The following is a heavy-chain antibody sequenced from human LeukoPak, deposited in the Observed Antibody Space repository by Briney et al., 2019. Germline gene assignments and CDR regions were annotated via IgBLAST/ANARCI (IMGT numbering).Heavy chain of an antibody. D-gene: IGHD3-16*01. J-gene: IGHJ4*02. Sequence: GGSLRLSCAASGFTFSSYSMNWVRQAPGKGLEWVANIKQDGSEKYYVDSVKGRFTISRDNAKNSLYLQMNSLRAEDTAVYYCARDYADYGDYWGQGTLVTVSS. CDR3: ARDYADYGDY. CDR2: IKQDGSEK. CDR1: GFTFSSYS. V-gene: IGHV3-7*01.